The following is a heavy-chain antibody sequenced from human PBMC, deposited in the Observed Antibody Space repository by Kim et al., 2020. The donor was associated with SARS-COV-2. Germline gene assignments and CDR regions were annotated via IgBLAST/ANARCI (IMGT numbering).Heavy chain of an antibody. D-gene: IGHD3-10*01. CDR3: ARSVWFGGGFDP. V-gene: IGHV5-51*01. Sequence: RYSPSFQGQVTISADTSISTAYLQWSSLKASDTAMYYCARSVWFGGGFDPWGQGTLVTVSS. J-gene: IGHJ5*02.